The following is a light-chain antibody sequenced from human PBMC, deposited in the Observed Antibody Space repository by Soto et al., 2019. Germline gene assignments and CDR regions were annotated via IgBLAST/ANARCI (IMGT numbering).Light chain of an antibody. CDR1: LPISSW. CDR3: QQYNSYSGT. V-gene: IGKV1-5*01. CDR2: DAS. Sequence: DIQMTQSPSSLSASVGDRVTITCRASLPISSWLAWYQQKPGKAPKLLIYDASSLESGVPSRFSGSGSGTEFTLTISSLQPDDFATYYCQQYNSYSGTCGQGTKVDIK. J-gene: IGKJ1*01.